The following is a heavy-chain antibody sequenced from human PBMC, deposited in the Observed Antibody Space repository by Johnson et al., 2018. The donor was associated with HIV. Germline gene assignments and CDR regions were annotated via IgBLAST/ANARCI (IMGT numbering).Heavy chain of an antibody. CDR3: ARPYYYDSSGYSNAFDI. CDR2: IYSGGST. V-gene: IGHV3-53*02. J-gene: IGHJ3*02. Sequence: VQLVETGGGLIQPGGSLRLSCAASGFTVSSNYMSWVRQAPGKGLEWVSVIYSGGSTYYADSVKGRFTISRDNSKNTLYLQMNSLRAEDTAVYYCARPYYYDSSGYSNAFDIWGQGTMVTVSS. CDR1: GFTVSSNY. D-gene: IGHD3-22*01.